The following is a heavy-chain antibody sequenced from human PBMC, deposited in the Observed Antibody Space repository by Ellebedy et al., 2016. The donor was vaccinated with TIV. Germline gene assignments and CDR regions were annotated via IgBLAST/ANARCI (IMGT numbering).Heavy chain of an antibody. D-gene: IGHD3-9*01. Sequence: ESLKISCTVSGGSISSYYWSWIRPPPGTGLEWIGSIYYSGSTYYNPSLKSRVTISVDTSKNQFSLKLSSVTAADTAVYYCARGLGYDILTGLEPLDYWGQGTLVTVSS. J-gene: IGHJ4*02. CDR1: GGSISSYY. CDR2: IYYSGST. V-gene: IGHV4-59*05. CDR3: ARGLGYDILTGLEPLDY.